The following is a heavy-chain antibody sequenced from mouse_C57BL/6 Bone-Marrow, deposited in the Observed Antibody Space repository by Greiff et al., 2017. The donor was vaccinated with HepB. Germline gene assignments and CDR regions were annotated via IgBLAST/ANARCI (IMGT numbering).Heavy chain of an antibody. D-gene: IGHD2-5*01. V-gene: IGHV5-17*01. CDR2: ISSGSSTI. J-gene: IGHJ1*03. CDR1: GFTFSDYG. CDR3: AIYSNYVYFDV. Sequence: EVMLVESGGGLVKPGGSLKLSCAASGFTFSDYGMHWVRQAPEKGLEWVAYISSGSSTIYYADTVKGRFTISRDNAKNTLFLQMTSLRSEDTAMYYCAIYSNYVYFDVWGTGTTVTVSS.